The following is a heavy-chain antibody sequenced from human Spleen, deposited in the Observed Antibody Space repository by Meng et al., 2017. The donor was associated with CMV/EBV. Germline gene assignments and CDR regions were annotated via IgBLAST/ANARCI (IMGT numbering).Heavy chain of an antibody. D-gene: IGHD2-15*01. CDR3: ARGTPDY. Sequence: ASVKVSCKASGYTFSTYYIHWVRQAPGQGLEWMGLINSSAGTANYAQKFQGRATITTDTSTSTVHMELISLISDDTAVYYCARGTPDYWGQGTLVTVSS. CDR1: GYTFSTYY. CDR2: INSSAGTA. V-gene: IGHV1-46*01. J-gene: IGHJ4*02.